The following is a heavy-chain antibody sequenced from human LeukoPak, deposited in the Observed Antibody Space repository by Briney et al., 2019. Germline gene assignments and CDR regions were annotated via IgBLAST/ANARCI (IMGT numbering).Heavy chain of an antibody. CDR2: IGGGDVEI. CDR3: AKGSYYDSSGYHPLSFDY. J-gene: IGHJ4*02. D-gene: IGHD3-22*01. V-gene: IGHV3-23*01. Sequence: GGSLRLSCAMSGFTFTNNAMTWVRQAPGKGLEWVSTIGGGDVEIHYADSVKGRFTISRDNSKNTLYLQMNSLRAEDTAVYYCAKGSYYDSSGYHPLSFDYWGQGTLVTVSS. CDR1: GFTFTNNA.